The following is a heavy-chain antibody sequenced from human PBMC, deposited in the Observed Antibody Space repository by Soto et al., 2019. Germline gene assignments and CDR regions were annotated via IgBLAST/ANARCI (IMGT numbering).Heavy chain of an antibody. J-gene: IGHJ4*02. Sequence: SETLSLTCTVSGGSISSYYWSWIRQPPGKGLEWIGYIYYSGSTNYNPSLKSRVTISVDTSKNQFSLKLSSVTAADTAVYYCARRSRGSYDYWGQGTLATVSS. CDR2: IYYSGST. CDR3: ARRSRGSYDY. D-gene: IGHD1-26*01. V-gene: IGHV4-59*01. CDR1: GGSISSYY.